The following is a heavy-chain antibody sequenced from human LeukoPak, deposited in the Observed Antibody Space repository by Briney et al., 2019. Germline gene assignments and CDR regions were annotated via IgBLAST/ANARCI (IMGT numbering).Heavy chain of an antibody. Sequence: ASVKVPCKAAGYTFTSYDINWVRQATGQGLEWMGWMNPNSGNTGYAQKFQGRVTMTRNTSISTAYMELSSLRSEDTAVYYCARDGWSTEYYFDYWGQGTLVTLSS. D-gene: IGHD5/OR15-5a*01. V-gene: IGHV1-8*02. CDR3: ARDGWSTEYYFDY. CDR2: MNPNSGNT. J-gene: IGHJ4*02. CDR1: GYTFTSYD.